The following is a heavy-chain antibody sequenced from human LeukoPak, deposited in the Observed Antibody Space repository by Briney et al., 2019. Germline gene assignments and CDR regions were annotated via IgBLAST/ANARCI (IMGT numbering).Heavy chain of an antibody. CDR2: ISSSGSTI. CDR1: GFTFSSYE. D-gene: IGHD6-13*01. Sequence: PGGSLRLSCAASGFTFSSYEMNWVRQAPGKGLEWVSYISSSGSTIYYADSVKGRFTISRDNSKNTLYLQMNSLRAEDTAVYYCAKVAPTGGIAAAGTLDYWGQGTLVTVSS. V-gene: IGHV3-48*03. CDR3: AKVAPTGGIAAAGTLDY. J-gene: IGHJ4*02.